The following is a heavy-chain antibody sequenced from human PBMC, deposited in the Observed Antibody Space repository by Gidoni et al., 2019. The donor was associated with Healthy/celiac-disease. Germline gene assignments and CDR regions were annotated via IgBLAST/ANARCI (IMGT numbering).Heavy chain of an antibody. CDR3: ARDMGYFDY. D-gene: IGHD1-26*01. CDR2: NSSSSSYI. Sequence: EVQLVESGGGLVKPWGSLRLSCPPAVFTFSSYSMKWFRQAPGKGLGWVSSNSSSSSYIYYAHSVKGRFTISRDNDKNSLNLKMNSLRAEDTAVYYCARDMGYFDYWGQGTLVTVSS. J-gene: IGHJ4*02. CDR1: VFTFSSYS. V-gene: IGHV3-21*01.